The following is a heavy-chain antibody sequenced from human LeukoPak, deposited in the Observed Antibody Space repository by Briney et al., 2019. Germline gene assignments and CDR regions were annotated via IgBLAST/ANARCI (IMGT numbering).Heavy chain of an antibody. J-gene: IGHJ4*02. CDR1: GGSISSYY. CDR3: ARHFSLAYYFDY. Sequence: SETLSLTCTVSGGSISSYYWSWIRQPPGNGLEWIGYIYYSGSANYNPSLKSRVTISVDTSKNEFSLKLSSVTAADTAVYYCARHFSLAYYFDYWGQGTLVTVSS. V-gene: IGHV4-59*08. CDR2: IYYSGSA. D-gene: IGHD3-3*01.